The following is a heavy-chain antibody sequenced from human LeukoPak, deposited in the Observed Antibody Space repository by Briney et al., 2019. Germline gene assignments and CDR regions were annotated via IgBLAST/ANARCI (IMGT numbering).Heavy chain of an antibody. CDR2: ISGSGGST. CDR1: GFTFSGYA. CDR3: AKDSSGWYYFDY. Sequence: SGGSLRLSCAASGFTFSGYAMSWVRQAPGKGLEWVSAISGSGGSTYYADSVKGRFTISRDNSKNTLYLQMNGLRAEDTAVYYCAKDSSGWYYFDYRGQGTLVTVSS. D-gene: IGHD6-19*01. J-gene: IGHJ4*02. V-gene: IGHV3-23*01.